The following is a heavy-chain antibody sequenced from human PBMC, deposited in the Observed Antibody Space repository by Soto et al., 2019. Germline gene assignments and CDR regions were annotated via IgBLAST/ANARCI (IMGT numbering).Heavy chain of an antibody. CDR2: ISYSGNT. CDR3: TRGAGAPMVRFDY. Sequence: KASETLSLTCGVSGYSITSGFYWGWIRQPPGKGLEWIASISYSGNTYYNPSLESRISIAVDTSKNQFSLRLTSVTAADTALYYCTRGAGAPMVRFDYWGQGTLVTVSS. J-gene: IGHJ4*02. V-gene: IGHV4-38-2*01. CDR1: GYSITSGFY. D-gene: IGHD5-18*01.